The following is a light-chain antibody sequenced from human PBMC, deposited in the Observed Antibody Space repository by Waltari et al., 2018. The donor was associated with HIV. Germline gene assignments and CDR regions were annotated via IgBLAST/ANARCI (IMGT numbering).Light chain of an antibody. CDR2: EVI. CDR3: TSYTSGSTLVM. CDR1: SSDVGGYNS. J-gene: IGLJ3*02. Sequence: QSALTQPASVSGSPGHSITISCTGISSDVGGYNSVSWYQHHPGKAPKLLISEVINRPPGVSNRFSASKSGNTASLTISGLQPEDEADYYCTSYTSGSTLVMFGGGTKLTVL. V-gene: IGLV2-14*01.